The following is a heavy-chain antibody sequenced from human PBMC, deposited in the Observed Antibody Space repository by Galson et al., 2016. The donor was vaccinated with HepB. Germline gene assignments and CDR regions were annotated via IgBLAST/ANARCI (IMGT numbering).Heavy chain of an antibody. CDR3: ARGPYSTLTPFASFDP. CDR2: IYISGDT. J-gene: IGHJ5*02. Sequence: EPLSLTCTMSGGSLSGYYWSWIRQPAGKAPEWIGRIYISGDTYYNPSLKGRVAMSLDTSKNQFSLSLRSVTAADTAVYYCARGPYSTLTPFASFDPWGQGTVVTVSS. CDR1: GGSLSGYY. D-gene: IGHD4-17*01. V-gene: IGHV4-4*07.